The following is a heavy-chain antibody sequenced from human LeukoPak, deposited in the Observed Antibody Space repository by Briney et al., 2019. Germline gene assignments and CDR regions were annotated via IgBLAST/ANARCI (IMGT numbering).Heavy chain of an antibody. CDR1: GDSISSYY. J-gene: IGHJ4*02. V-gene: IGHV4-59*01. CDR2: IYYSGSA. D-gene: IGHD6-13*01. Sequence: SETLSLTCTVSGDSISSYYWSWIRQPPGKGLEWIGYIYYSGSANYHPSLKSRVTISVDPSKNRFSLRLSSVTAADTAVYYCARVTGYMVEDYFDYWGQGPLVTVSS. CDR3: ARVTGYMVEDYFDY.